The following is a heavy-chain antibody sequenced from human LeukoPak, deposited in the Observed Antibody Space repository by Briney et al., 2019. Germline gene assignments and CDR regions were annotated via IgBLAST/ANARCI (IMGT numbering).Heavy chain of an antibody. J-gene: IGHJ6*02. CDR2: IRPDGGNK. CDR3: ARDDAYSYGAYYYYYGMDF. V-gene: IGHV3-30*02. Sequence: GGSLRLSCAASGFTFNTYGMHWVRQAPGKGLEWVAFIRPDGGNKYYADSVRGRFTISRDNSQNSLYLQMNSLRAEDTAVYYCARDDAYSYGAYYYYYGMDFWGQGTTVTVSS. CDR1: GFTFNTYG. D-gene: IGHD5-18*01.